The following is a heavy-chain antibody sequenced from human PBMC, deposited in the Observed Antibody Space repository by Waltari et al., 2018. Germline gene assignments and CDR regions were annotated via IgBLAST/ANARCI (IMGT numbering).Heavy chain of an antibody. Sequence: QVQLQESGPGLVKPSETLSLTCTVSGGSISSYYWSWIRQPPGKGLEWIGYIYYSGSTNYNPSLKSRVTISVDTSKNQFSLKLSSVTAADTAVYYCARGIRLPSAHIYAFDIWGQGTMVTVSS. CDR3: ARGIRLPSAHIYAFDI. D-gene: IGHD4-17*01. CDR2: IYYSGST. J-gene: IGHJ3*02. V-gene: IGHV4-59*01. CDR1: GGSISSYY.